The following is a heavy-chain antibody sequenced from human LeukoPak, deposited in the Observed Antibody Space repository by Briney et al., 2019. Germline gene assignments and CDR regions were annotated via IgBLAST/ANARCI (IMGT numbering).Heavy chain of an antibody. D-gene: IGHD3-22*01. CDR3: ARDARYYYDSSGYPAFDI. Sequence: GSLRLSCAASGFTFSSYSMNWVRQAPGKGLEWVSSISSSSSYIYYADSVKGRFTISRDNAKNSLYLQMNSLRAEDTAVYYCARDARYYYDSSGYPAFDIWGQGTMVTVSS. CDR2: ISSSSSYI. CDR1: GFTFSSYS. V-gene: IGHV3-21*01. J-gene: IGHJ3*02.